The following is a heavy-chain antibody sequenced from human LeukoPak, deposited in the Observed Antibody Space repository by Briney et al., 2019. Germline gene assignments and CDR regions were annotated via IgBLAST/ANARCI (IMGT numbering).Heavy chain of an antibody. CDR2: IYYSGST. CDR3: ARDFPIDCSGGSCYSWFDP. J-gene: IGHJ5*02. D-gene: IGHD2-15*01. V-gene: IGHV4-59*01. Sequence: SSETLSLTCTVSGGSISSYYWSWIRQPPGKGLEWIEYIYYSGSTNYNPSLKSRVTISVDTSKNQFSLKLSSVTAADTAVYYCARDFPIDCSGGSCYSWFDPWGQGTLVTVSS. CDR1: GGSISSYY.